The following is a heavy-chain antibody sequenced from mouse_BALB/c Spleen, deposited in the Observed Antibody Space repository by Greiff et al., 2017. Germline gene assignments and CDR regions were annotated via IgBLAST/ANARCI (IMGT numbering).Heavy chain of an antibody. V-gene: IGHV5-6-3*01. CDR2: INSNGGST. CDR3: ARGGSWYFDV. CDR1: GFTFSSYG. J-gene: IGHJ1*01. Sequence: EVNVVESGGGLVQPGGSLKLSCAASGFTFSSYGMSWVRQTPDKRLELVATINSNGGSTYYPDSVKGRFTISRDNAKNTLYLQMSSLKSEDTAMYYCARGGSWYFDVWGAGTTVTVSS.